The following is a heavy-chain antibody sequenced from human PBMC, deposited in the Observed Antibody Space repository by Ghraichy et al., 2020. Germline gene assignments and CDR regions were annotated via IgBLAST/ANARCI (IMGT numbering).Heavy chain of an antibody. Sequence: ESLNISCTVSGGSISSYYWSWIRQPPGKGLEWIGYIYYSGSTNYNPSLKSRVTISVDTSKNQFSLKLSSVTAADTAVYYCARTQREKYCSSTSCYLGWFDPWGQGTLVTVSS. D-gene: IGHD2-2*01. V-gene: IGHV4-59*01. CDR2: IYYSGST. J-gene: IGHJ5*02. CDR1: GGSISSYY. CDR3: ARTQREKYCSSTSCYLGWFDP.